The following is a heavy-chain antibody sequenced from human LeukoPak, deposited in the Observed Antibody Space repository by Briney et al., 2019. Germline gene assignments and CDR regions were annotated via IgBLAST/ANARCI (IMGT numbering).Heavy chain of an antibody. V-gene: IGHV4-61*08. J-gene: IGHJ3*02. CDR3: ARGQAHRYSGSLSDAFDI. D-gene: IGHD1-26*01. CDR2: IYYSGST. CDR1: GGSISSGDYY. Sequence: NPSETLSLTCTVSGGSISSGDYYWSWIRQPPGKGLEWIGYIYYSGSTNYNPSLKSRVTISLDTSKNQFSLKLSSVTAADTAMYYRARGQAHRYSGSLSDAFDIWGQGTMVTVSS.